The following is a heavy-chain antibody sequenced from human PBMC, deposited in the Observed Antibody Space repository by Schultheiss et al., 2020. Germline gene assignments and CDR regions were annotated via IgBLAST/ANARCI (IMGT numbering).Heavy chain of an antibody. CDR2: MNPNSGNT. Sequence: ASVKVSCKASGYTFTSYDINWVRQATGQGLEWMGWMNPNSGNTGYAQKFQGRVTMTRNTSISTAYMELSSLRSEDTAVYYCARDRRLSRITIFGVVRVFWFAPWGQGTLVTVSA. CDR1: GYTFTSYD. D-gene: IGHD3-3*01. J-gene: IGHJ5*02. V-gene: IGHV1-8*02. CDR3: ARDRRLSRITIFGVVRVFWFAP.